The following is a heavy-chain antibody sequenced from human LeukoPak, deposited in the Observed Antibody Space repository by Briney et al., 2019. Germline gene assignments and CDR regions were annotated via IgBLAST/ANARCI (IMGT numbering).Heavy chain of an antibody. CDR1: GFTFSSYW. V-gene: IGHV3-7*01. CDR3: ARAAPMVRGVNYYYGMDV. CDR2: IKQDGSEK. Sequence: GGSLRLSCAASGFTFSSYWMSWVRQAPGKGLEWVASIKQDGSEKYYVDSVKGRFTISRDNAKNSLYLQMNSLRAEDTAVYYCARAAPMVRGVNYYYGMDVWGQGTTVTVSS. D-gene: IGHD3-10*01. J-gene: IGHJ6*02.